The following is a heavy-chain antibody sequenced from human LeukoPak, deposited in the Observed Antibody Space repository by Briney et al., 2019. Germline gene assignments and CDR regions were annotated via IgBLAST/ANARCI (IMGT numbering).Heavy chain of an antibody. CDR1: GFTFSSYW. CDR3: ARVGGRYSPLGY. V-gene: IGHV3-7*01. Sequence: PGGSLRLSCAASGFTFSSYWMSWLRQAPGKGLEWVANIKQDGSEKYYVDSVKGRFTISRDNAKNSLYLQMISLRAEDTAVYYCARVGGRYSPLGYWGQGTLVTVSS. CDR2: IKQDGSEK. D-gene: IGHD3-16*02. J-gene: IGHJ4*02.